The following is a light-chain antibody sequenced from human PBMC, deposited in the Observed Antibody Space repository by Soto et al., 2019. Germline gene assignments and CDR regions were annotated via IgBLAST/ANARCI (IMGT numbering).Light chain of an antibody. CDR1: SSDIGIYNY. CDR2: EVS. CDR3: SSYAGGNSFV. V-gene: IGLV2-8*01. J-gene: IGLJ1*01. Sequence: QSALTQPPSASGSPGQSVTISCTGTSSDIGIYNYVSWYQQHPGKAPKLMIYEVSKRPPGVPDRFSGSKSGNTASLTVSGIRTEDEADYYCSSYAGGNSFVFGTGTKVTVL.